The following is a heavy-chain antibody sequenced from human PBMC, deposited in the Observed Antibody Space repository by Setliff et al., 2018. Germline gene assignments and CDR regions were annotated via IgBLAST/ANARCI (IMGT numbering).Heavy chain of an antibody. J-gene: IGHJ6*02. CDR2: IYHSGST. D-gene: IGHD6-13*01. V-gene: IGHV4-38-2*01. CDR3: ARSAGYSSSWYNYYYGMDV. CDR1: GYSISSGYY. Sequence: ASETLSLTCAVSGYSISSGYYWGWIQQPPGKGLEWIGSIYHSGSTYYNPSLKSRVTISVDTSKNQFSLKLSSVTAADTAVYYCARSAGYSSSWYNYYYGMDVWGQGTTVTVSS.